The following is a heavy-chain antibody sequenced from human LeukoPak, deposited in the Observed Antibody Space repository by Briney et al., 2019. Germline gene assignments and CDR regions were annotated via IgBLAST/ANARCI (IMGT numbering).Heavy chain of an antibody. J-gene: IGHJ4*02. CDR2: IKEDGSEK. V-gene: IGHV3-7*04. D-gene: IGHD2-2*02. CDR1: AFTFSSSW. CDR3: VRYTRRYPFDY. Sequence: PGGSLRLSCVASAFTFSSSWMNWVRQAPGKGLEWVANIKEDGSEKYYVDSVRGRFTISRDNAKNSLSLQMNGLRAEDTAVYYCVRYTRRYPFDYWGQGTLVTVSS.